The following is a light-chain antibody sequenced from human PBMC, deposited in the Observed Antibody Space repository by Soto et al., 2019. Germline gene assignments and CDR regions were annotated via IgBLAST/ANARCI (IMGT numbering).Light chain of an antibody. CDR1: QTISSW. CDR2: RAS. CDR3: EHYTCYPEA. V-gene: IGKV1-5*03. Sequence: DIQMTQCPASRSASVGDRVTITCRASQTISSWLAWHQQKPGKAPKLLIYRASTLKSGVPSRFSGSGSGTEFTLTISCLQPDDGATYFCEHYTCYPEAFGEGTNVDVK. J-gene: IGKJ1*01.